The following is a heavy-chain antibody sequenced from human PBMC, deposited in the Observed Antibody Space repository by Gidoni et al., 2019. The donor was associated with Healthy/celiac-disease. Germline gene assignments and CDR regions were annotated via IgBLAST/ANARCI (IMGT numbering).Heavy chain of an antibody. V-gene: IGHV4-61*02. CDR1: GGSISSGSYY. CDR3: ARENRWLVPSYYYYGMDV. D-gene: IGHD6-19*01. Sequence: QVQLQESGPGLVKPSQTLSLTCTVSGGSISSGSYYWSWIRQPAGKGLEWIGRIYTSGSTNYNPSLKSRVTISVDTSKNQFSLKLSSVTAADTAVYYCARENRWLVPSYYYYGMDVWGQGTTVTVSS. CDR2: IYTSGST. J-gene: IGHJ6*02.